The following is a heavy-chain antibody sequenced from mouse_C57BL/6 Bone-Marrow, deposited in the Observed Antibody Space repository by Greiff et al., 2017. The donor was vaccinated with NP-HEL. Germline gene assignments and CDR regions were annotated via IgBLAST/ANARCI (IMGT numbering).Heavy chain of an antibody. D-gene: IGHD1-1*01. CDR1: GFTFSSYG. V-gene: IGHV5-6*02. J-gene: IGHJ4*01. CDR2: ISSGGSYT. CDR3: ARHKHHGSSLYAMDY. Sequence: EVKLVESGGDLVKPGGSLKLSCAASGFTFSSYGMSWVRQTPDKRLEWVATISSGGSYTYYPDSVKGRFTISRDNAKNTLYLQMSSLKSEDTAMYYCARHKHHGSSLYAMDYWGQGTSVTVSS.